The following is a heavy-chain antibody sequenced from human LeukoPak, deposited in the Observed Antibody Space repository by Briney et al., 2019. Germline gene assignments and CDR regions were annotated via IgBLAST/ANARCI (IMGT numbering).Heavy chain of an antibody. V-gene: IGHV3-23*01. CDR2: ISGSGGST. CDR3: AKDLFSGWYSGFDY. CDR1: GFTFSSYA. Sequence: TGGSLRLSCAASGFTFSSYAMSWVRQAPGKGLEWVSAISGSGGSTYYADSVKGRFTISRDNSKNTLYLQMNSLRAEDTAVYYWAKDLFSGWYSGFDYWGQGTLVTVSS. D-gene: IGHD6-19*01. J-gene: IGHJ4*02.